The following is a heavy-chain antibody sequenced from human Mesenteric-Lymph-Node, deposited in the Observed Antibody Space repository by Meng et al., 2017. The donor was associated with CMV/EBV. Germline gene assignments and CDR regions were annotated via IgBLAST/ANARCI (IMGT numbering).Heavy chain of an antibody. V-gene: IGHV5-51*01. CDR3: ARLLGHCGSTSCLPTTPFDS. Sequence: GESLKISCKGSGYSFSTYWIGWVRQMPGKGLQRMGIIYPADSDTRYNPSFQGQVTISVDRSISTAYLQRSSLEASDTAIYYCARLLGHCGSTSCLPTTPFDSWGPGTLVTVSS. J-gene: IGHJ4*02. CDR1: GYSFSTYW. CDR2: IYPADSDT. D-gene: IGHD2-2*01.